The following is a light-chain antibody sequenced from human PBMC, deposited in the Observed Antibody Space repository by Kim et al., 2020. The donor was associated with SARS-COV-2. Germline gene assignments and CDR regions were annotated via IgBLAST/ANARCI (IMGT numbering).Light chain of an antibody. CDR1: QSISSW. Sequence: DIQMTQSPSTLSASVGDRVTISCRASQSISSWLAWYQQNPGKAPRLLIYHASNLESGVPSRFSGSGSGTEFTLTIRSLQPDDSATYYCQQYHSYRTFGQGTKVEVK. CDR3: QQYHSYRT. CDR2: HAS. V-gene: IGKV1-5*01. J-gene: IGKJ1*01.